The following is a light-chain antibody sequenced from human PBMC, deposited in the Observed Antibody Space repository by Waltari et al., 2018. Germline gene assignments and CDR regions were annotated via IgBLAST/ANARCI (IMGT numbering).Light chain of an antibody. Sequence: QTVLTQPPSASGTPGQRVTIPCSGSSSTIGVNYVYWYQQLPGRAHKLIIYRNNQRPSGVPDRFSGSKSGTSASLAISGLRSEDEADYYCAAWDDSLYALGTGTKVSVL. CDR2: RNN. J-gene: IGLJ1*01. CDR1: SSTIGVNY. V-gene: IGLV1-47*01. CDR3: AAWDDSLYA.